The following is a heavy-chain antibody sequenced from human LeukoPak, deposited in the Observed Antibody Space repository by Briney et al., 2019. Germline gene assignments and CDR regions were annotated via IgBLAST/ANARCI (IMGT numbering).Heavy chain of an antibody. D-gene: IGHD6-13*01. V-gene: IGHV3-23*01. Sequence: GGSLRLSCAASGFTFSSYAMSWVRQAPGKGLEWVSAISGSGGSTYYADSVKGRFTISRDNSKNTLYLQMNSLRAEDTAVYYCAKGVTGYSSSWSSYYYYGMDVWGQGTTVTVSS. CDR3: AKGVTGYSSSWSSYYYYGMDV. CDR2: ISGSGGST. CDR1: GFTFSSYA. J-gene: IGHJ6*02.